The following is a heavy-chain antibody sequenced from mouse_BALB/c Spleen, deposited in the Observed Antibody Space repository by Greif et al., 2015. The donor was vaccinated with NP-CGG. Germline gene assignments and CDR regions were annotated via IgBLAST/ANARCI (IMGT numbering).Heavy chain of an antibody. CDR1: GYTFTSYW. CDR3: ARWGITTVYYFDY. V-gene: IGHV1S41*01. D-gene: IGHD2-4*01. J-gene: IGHJ2*01. CDR2: IAPGSGST. Sequence: DLVKPGASVKLSCKASGYTFTSYWINWTKQRPGQGLEWIGRIAPGSGSTYYNEMFKGKATLTVDTSSSTAYIQLSSLSSEDSAVYFCARWGITTVYYFDYWGQGTTLTVSS.